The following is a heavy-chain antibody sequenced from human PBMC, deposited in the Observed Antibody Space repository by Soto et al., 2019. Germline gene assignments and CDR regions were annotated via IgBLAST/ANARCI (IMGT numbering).Heavy chain of an antibody. CDR2: ISYDGSNK. V-gene: IGHV3-30*18. CDR3: AKVSPMGYFFDF. CDR1: GFTFSSYG. Sequence: LRLSCAASGFTFSSYGMHWVRQAPGKGLEWVAVISYDGSNKFYADSVKGRFTISRDNSKNTLYLEMNSLRGEDTAVYYCAKVSPMGYFFDFWGHGTLVTVSS. J-gene: IGHJ4*01.